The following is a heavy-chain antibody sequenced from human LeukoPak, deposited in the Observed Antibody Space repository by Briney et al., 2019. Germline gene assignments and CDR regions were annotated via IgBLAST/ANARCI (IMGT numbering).Heavy chain of an antibody. D-gene: IGHD5-18*01. CDR1: GGTFSSYA. CDR2: IIPILGIA. CDR3: ARERIQLWLLGGGFDP. V-gene: IGHV1-69*04. J-gene: IGHJ5*02. Sequence: SVKVSCKASGGTFSSYAISWVRQAPGQGLEWMGGIIPILGIANYAQKFHGRVTITADKSTSTAYMELSSLRSEDTAVYYCARERIQLWLLGGGFDPWGQGTLVTVSS.